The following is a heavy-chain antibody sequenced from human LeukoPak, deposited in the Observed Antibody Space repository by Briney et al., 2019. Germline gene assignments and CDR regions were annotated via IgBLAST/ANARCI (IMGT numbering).Heavy chain of an antibody. V-gene: IGHV3-66*02. Sequence: GGSLRLSCAASGFTVSSNYMGWVRQAPGKGLEWVSVIYSGGSTYYADSVKGRFTISRDNSKNTLYLQMNSLRAEDTAVYYCAILRSPHDAYFDYWGQGTLVTVSS. CDR3: AILRSPHDAYFDY. D-gene: IGHD4-17*01. CDR2: IYSGGST. CDR1: GFTVSSNY. J-gene: IGHJ4*02.